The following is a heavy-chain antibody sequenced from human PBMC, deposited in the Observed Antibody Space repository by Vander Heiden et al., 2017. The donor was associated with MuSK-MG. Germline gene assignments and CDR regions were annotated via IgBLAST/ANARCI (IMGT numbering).Heavy chain of an antibody. D-gene: IGHD2-15*01. Sequence: QVQVVQSGAEVKKPGSSVKVSCKASGGTFRRDAISWVRQAPGQGVEWMGGIIPGFGSVNYAQKFQGRVTITADESTSTAYMDLSSLRSEDTAVYFGAVEGGGRYCNGGSCYRYVADGGQGTLVTVSS. CDR1: GGTFRRDA. V-gene: IGHV1-69*12. CDR3: AVEGGGRYCNGGSCYRYVAD. CDR2: IIPGFGSV. J-gene: IGHJ4*02.